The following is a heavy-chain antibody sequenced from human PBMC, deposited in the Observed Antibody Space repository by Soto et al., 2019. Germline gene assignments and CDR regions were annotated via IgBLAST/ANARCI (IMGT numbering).Heavy chain of an antibody. J-gene: IGHJ5*02. CDR3: AREEAARIERWFDP. D-gene: IGHD6-6*01. CDR1: GGSINTINNY. Sequence: SETLSLTCTASGGSINTINNYWSWIRQPPGRGLEWIGFISYSGSTYYNPSLMSRLTISLDTSTNRFSLKLTSVTAADTAVYYCAREEAARIERWFDPWGQGTLVTVSS. CDR2: ISYSGST. V-gene: IGHV4-30-4*01.